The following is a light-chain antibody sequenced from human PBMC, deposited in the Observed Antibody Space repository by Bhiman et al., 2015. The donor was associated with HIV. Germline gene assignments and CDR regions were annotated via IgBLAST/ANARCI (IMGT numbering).Light chain of an antibody. J-gene: IGLJ1*01. CDR3: SSLTSSLTYV. Sequence: QSALTQPASVSGSPGQSITISCTGTSSDVGSYHYVSWYQQHPGRAPKVIIYDVTKRPSGVSNRFSGSKSVNTASLTISGLQAEDEADYYCSSLTSSLTYVFGTGTNVTVL. CDR1: SSDVGSYHY. V-gene: IGLV2-14*03. CDR2: DVT.